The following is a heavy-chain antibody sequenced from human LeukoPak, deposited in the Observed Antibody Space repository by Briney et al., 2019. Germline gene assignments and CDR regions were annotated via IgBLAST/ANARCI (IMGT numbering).Heavy chain of an antibody. D-gene: IGHD6-13*01. CDR2: MNPNSGNT. Sequence: AASVKVSCKASGYTFTSYDINWVRQATGQGLEWMGWMNPNSGNTGYAQKFQGRATMTRNTSISTAYMELSSLRSEDTAVYYCARWLGSSSRDAFDIWGQGTMVTVSS. J-gene: IGHJ3*02. V-gene: IGHV1-8*01. CDR1: GYTFTSYD. CDR3: ARWLGSSSRDAFDI.